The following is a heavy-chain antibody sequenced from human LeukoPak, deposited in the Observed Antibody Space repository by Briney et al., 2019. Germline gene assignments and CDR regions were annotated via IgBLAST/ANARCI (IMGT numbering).Heavy chain of an antibody. CDR2: ISSSGSTT. J-gene: IGHJ4*02. V-gene: IGHV3-48*03. CDR1: GFTFSSYE. D-gene: IGHD5-18*01. Sequence: GGSLRLSCAASGFTFSSYEMNWVRQAPGKGLEWVSYISSSGSTTYYADSVKGRFTISRDNAKNSLYLQMNSLRAEDTAVYYCARVTDHYFDYWGQGTLVTVSS. CDR3: ARVTDHYFDY.